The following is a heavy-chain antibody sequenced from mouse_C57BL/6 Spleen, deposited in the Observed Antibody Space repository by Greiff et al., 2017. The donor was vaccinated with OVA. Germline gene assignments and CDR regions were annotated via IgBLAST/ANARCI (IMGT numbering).Heavy chain of an antibody. V-gene: IGHV1-76*01. Sequence: QVQLQQSGAELVRPGASVKLSCKASGYTFTDYYINWVKQRPGQGLEWIARIYPGSGNTYYNEKFKGKATLTAEKSSSTAYMQLSSLTSEDSAVYFCAIASNSWFAYWGQGTLVTVSA. J-gene: IGHJ3*01. CDR2: IYPGSGNT. D-gene: IGHD2-5*01. CDR1: GYTFTDYY. CDR3: AIASNSWFAY.